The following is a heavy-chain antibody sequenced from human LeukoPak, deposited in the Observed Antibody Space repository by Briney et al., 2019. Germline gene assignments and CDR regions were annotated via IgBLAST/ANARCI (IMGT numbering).Heavy chain of an antibody. CDR2: IIPIFGTA. CDR3: ARVRAVAGQGGYYFDY. D-gene: IGHD6-19*01. V-gene: IGHV1-69*13. J-gene: IGHJ4*02. CDR1: GGTFSSYA. Sequence: ASVTVSCKASGGTFSSYAISWVRQAPGQGLEWMGGIIPIFGTANYAQKFQGRVTITADESTSTAYMELSSLRSEDTAVYYCARVRAVAGQGGYYFDYWGQGTLVTVSS.